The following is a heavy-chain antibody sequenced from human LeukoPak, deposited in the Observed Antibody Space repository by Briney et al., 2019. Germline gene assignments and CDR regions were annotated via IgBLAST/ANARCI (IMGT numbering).Heavy chain of an antibody. J-gene: IGHJ5*02. CDR1: GYTFTSYG. CDR3: ARDAPTDFWSGYHTGLFAP. D-gene: IGHD3-3*01. V-gene: IGHV1-18*01. Sequence: GASVKVSCKASGYTFTSYGISWVRQAPGQGLEWMGWISAYNGNTNYAQNLQGRVTITTDTSTSTAYMELRSLRSDDTAVYFCARDAPTDFWSGYHTGLFAPWGQGTLVTVSS. CDR2: ISAYNGNT.